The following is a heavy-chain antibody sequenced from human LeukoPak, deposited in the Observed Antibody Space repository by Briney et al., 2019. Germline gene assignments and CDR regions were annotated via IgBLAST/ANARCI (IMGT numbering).Heavy chain of an antibody. CDR2: ISGSGGST. CDR1: GFTFSSYA. Sequence: GGSLRLSCAASGFTFSSYAMSWVRQAPGKGLEWVAAISGSGGSTYNADSVKGRFTISRDNSKNTLYLQMKSLRAEDTAVYYCAKDRATVSGRYFDYWGQGTLVTVSS. J-gene: IGHJ4*02. V-gene: IGHV3-23*01. D-gene: IGHD4-11*01. CDR3: AKDRATVSGRYFDY.